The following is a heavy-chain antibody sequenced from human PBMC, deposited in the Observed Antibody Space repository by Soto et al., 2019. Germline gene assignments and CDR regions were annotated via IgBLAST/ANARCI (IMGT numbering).Heavy chain of an antibody. V-gene: IGHV4-34*01. CDR3: ARGQRLSNRFDP. Sequence: QVQLQQWGAGLLKPSETLSLTCAVYGGSFSGYYWSWIRQPPGKGLEWVGEINHSGSTNNNPSLKNRXXVXVGXSKNQFPLKLSAVPAADTAVYYCARGQRLSNRFDPWGQGTLVTVSS. J-gene: IGHJ5*02. CDR1: GGSFSGYY. CDR2: INHSGST.